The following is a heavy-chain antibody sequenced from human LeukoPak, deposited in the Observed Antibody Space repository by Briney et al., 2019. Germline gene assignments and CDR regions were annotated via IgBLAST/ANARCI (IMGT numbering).Heavy chain of an antibody. V-gene: IGHV1-18*01. CDR1: GYTFTSYG. J-gene: IGHJ5*02. CDR3: ARRPVAAAGYNWFDP. D-gene: IGHD6-13*01. CDR2: ISAYNGNT. Sequence: ASVKVSCKCSGYTFTSYGISWVRQAPGQGLEWMGWISAYNGNTSYAQKLQGRVTMTEDTSTTTAYMELRSLRSDDTAVYYSARRPVAAAGYNWFDPWGQGTLVTVSS.